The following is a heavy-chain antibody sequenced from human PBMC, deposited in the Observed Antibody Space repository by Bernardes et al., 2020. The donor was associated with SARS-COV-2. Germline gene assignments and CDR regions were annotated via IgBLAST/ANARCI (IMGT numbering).Heavy chain of an antibody. CDR2: INHSGST. CDR3: ARDSSYGMDV. V-gene: IGHV4-34*01. CDR1: GGSFSGYY. D-gene: IGHD6-13*01. J-gene: IGHJ6*02. Sequence: SENLSLTCAVYGGSFSGYYWSWLRQPPGKGLEWIGEINHSGSTNYNPSLKSRVTISVDTSKNQYSLKLSSVTAADTAVYYCARDSSYGMDVWGQGTTVTVSS.